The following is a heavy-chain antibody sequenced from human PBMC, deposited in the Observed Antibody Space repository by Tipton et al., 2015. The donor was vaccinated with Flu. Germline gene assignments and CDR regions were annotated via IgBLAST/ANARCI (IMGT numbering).Heavy chain of an antibody. D-gene: IGHD4-17*01. Sequence: TLSLTCAVYGGSFSDYYWGWIRQPPGKGLEWIGSSHHSGGTYYNPSLKSRVTISVDTPKSQFSLRLNSVTAADTGVYYCARHRGTTATTLDWFDPWGQGTLVNVSS. CDR1: GGSFSDYY. J-gene: IGHJ5*02. V-gene: IGHV4-38-2*01. CDR2: SHHSGGT. CDR3: ARHRGTTATTLDWFDP.